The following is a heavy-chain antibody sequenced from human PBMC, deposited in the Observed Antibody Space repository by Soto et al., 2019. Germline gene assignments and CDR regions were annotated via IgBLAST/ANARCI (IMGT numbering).Heavy chain of an antibody. CDR2: ISFDGSNE. D-gene: IGHD3-22*01. CDR3: AREGYYDSRGYPYGIDV. V-gene: IGHV3-30-3*01. Sequence: GGSLRLSCTASGFNFSDYVVHWVRQAPGRGLEWMAFISFDGSNEYYADFVKGRFTISRDNSKNMIYLQLNSLRADDAAVYFCAREGYYDSRGYPYGIDVWGQGTTGTVS. CDR1: GFNFSDYV. J-gene: IGHJ6*02.